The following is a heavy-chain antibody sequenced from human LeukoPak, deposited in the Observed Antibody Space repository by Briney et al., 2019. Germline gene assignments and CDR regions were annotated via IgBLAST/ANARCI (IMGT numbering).Heavy chain of an antibody. Sequence: PSESLSLTCSVSGGSISSSSHYWVWIRQPPGRGLEWIGSIHHRGSTYYSPSLKSRVTLSVDTSKNQFSLRLSSATAADTAVYYCARYSSSSRWFDPWGQGTLDTLPS. CDR1: GGSISSSSHY. CDR2: IHHRGST. CDR3: ARYSSSSRWFDP. D-gene: IGHD6-6*01. J-gene: IGHJ5*02. V-gene: IGHV4-39*01.